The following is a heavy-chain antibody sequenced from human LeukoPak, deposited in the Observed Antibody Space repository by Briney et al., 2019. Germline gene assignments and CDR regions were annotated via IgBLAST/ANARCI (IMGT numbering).Heavy chain of an antibody. J-gene: IGHJ6*02. CDR1: GFTFSRFE. CDR3: ARDLRGDV. Sequence: GGSLRLSCAASGFTFSRFEMNWVRQAPGKGLEWVSYITGSGSSIYYADSVKGRFTVSRDHAKNSLYLQMNSLRAEDTAVYYCARDLRGDVWGQGTTVTVSS. CDR2: ITGSGSSI. V-gene: IGHV3-48*03.